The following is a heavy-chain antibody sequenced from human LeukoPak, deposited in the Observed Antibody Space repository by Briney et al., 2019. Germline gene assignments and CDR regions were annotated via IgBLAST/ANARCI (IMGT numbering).Heavy chain of an antibody. D-gene: IGHD3-3*01. V-gene: IGHV4-59*01. Sequence: SETLSLTCTVSGGSISSYYWSWIRQPPGKGLEWIGYIYYSGSTNYNPSLKSRVTISVDTSKNLFSLKLSSVTAADTAVYYCARVNYDFWSGYYWTYYFDYWGQGTLVTVSS. J-gene: IGHJ4*02. CDR2: IYYSGST. CDR3: ARVNYDFWSGYYWTYYFDY. CDR1: GGSISSYY.